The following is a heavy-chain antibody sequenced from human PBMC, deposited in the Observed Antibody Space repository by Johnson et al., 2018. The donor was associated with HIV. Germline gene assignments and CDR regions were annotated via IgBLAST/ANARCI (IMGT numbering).Heavy chain of an antibody. CDR2: IYSGGST. CDR3: VRGEEGAFDI. Sequence: VQLVESGGGLIQPGGSLRLSCAASGFTVSSNYMSWVRQAPGKGLAWVSVIYSGGSTYYADSVKGRFTISRDNAKNSLFLQMTSLTAEDTAVFSCVRGEEGAFDIGGQGTMVTVSS. J-gene: IGHJ3*02. CDR1: GFTVSSNY. V-gene: IGHV3-53*01.